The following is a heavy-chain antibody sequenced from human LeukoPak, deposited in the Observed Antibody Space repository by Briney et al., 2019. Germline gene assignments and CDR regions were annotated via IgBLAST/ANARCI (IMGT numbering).Heavy chain of an antibody. J-gene: IGHJ3*02. CDR2: ISSSSSYI. CDR3: ARDGSPKTLDAFDI. V-gene: IGHV3-21*01. CDR1: GFTFSSYS. Sequence: GSLRLSCAASGFTFSSYSMNRVRQAPGKGLEWVSSISSSSSYIYYADSVKGRFTISRDNAKNSLYLQMNSLRAEDTAVYYCARDGSPKTLDAFDIWGQGTMVTVSS.